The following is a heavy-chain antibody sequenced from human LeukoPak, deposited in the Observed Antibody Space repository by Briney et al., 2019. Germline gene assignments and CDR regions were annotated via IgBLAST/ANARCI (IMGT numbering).Heavy chain of an antibody. J-gene: IGHJ6*02. D-gene: IGHD3-3*01. CDR1: GYTFTNYA. CDR2: INAGNGNT. Sequence: ASVKVSCKASGYTFTNYAMHWVRQAPGQRLEWMGWINAGNGNTKYSQKFQGRVTITRDTSASTAYMELSSPRSEDTAVYYCARDWLPITGGYDMDVWGQGTTVTVSS. V-gene: IGHV1-3*01. CDR3: ARDWLPITGGYDMDV.